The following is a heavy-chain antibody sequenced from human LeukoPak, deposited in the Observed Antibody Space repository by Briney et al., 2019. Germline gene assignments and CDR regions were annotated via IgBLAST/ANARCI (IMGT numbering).Heavy chain of an antibody. CDR1: GFTFSSYW. CDR2: INSDGSST. J-gene: IGHJ4*02. CDR3: ARWIAAADTYYFDY. D-gene: IGHD6-13*01. V-gene: IGHV3-74*01. Sequence: GGSLRLSCAASGFTFSSYWMHWVRQAPGKGLVWVSRINSDGSSTSYADSGKGRFTISRDNAKNTLYLQMNSLRAEDTAVYYCARWIAAADTYYFDYWGQGTLVTVSS.